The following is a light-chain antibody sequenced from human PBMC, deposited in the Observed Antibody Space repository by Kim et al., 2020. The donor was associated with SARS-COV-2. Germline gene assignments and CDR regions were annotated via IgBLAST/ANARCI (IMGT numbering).Light chain of an antibody. CDR3: QHTYST. Sequence: SVSASVGDRVTITCRTSRSVSTYLNWYQQKQGQAPKVLIYSASTLHPGVPSRFSGSGSGTDFTLTISNVQPEDFATYYCQHTYSTFGQGTKLEI. CDR1: RSVSTY. CDR2: SAS. J-gene: IGKJ2*01. V-gene: IGKV1-39*01.